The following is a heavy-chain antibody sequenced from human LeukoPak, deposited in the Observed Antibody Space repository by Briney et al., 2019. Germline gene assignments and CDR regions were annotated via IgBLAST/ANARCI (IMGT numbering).Heavy chain of an antibody. CDR1: DYTFPSSD. V-gene: IGHV1-18*01. CDR3: ATQFCTSSACDYPY. Sequence: GASVKVSCKASDYTFPSSDINWVRQAPGQGLEWMGWISVKNGNTKYAQRLQGRVTMTTDTSTSTAYMELRSLRTDDTAVYYCATQFCTSSACDYPYWGWGTLVTVSS. CDR2: ISVKNGNT. J-gene: IGHJ4*02. D-gene: IGHD2-8*01.